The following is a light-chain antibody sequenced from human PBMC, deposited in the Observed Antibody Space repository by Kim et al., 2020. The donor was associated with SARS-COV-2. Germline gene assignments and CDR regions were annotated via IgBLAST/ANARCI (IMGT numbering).Light chain of an antibody. CDR1: QDISNY. J-gene: IGKJ2*01. CDR3: QQYDNLPPFT. Sequence: DIQMTQSPSSLSASVGDRVTITCQASQDISNYLNWYQQKPGKAPKLLIYDASNLETGVPSRFSGSGSGTDFTFTISSLQPEDIATYYCQQYDNLPPFTFGQETKLVI. CDR2: DAS. V-gene: IGKV1-33*01.